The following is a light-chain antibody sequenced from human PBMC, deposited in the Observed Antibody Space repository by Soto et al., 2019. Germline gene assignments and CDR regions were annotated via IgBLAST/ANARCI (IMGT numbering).Light chain of an antibody. V-gene: IGKV1-5*01. Sequence: DIQMTQSPSTLSASVGDRVTITCRASQSIGSSLAWYQQKPGKGPKLLIYAASTLESGVPSRFSGSGFGTEFALTISSLQPDDFATFDCQQYNSYGTFGQGTKLEIK. CDR2: AAS. J-gene: IGKJ2*01. CDR1: QSIGSS. CDR3: QQYNSYGT.